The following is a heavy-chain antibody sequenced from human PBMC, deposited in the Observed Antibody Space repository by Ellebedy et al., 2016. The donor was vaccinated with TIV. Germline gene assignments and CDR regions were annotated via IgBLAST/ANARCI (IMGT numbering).Heavy chain of an antibody. D-gene: IGHD2-15*01. CDR2: ISWNSGSI. CDR3: VSGSIENYGMDV. Sequence: GGSLRLSXAASGFTFDDYAMHWVRQAPGKGLEWVSGISWNSGSIGYADSVKGRFTISRDNAKNSLYLQMNSLRAEDTALYYCVSGSIENYGMDVWGQGTTVTVSS. V-gene: IGHV3-9*01. J-gene: IGHJ6*02. CDR1: GFTFDDYA.